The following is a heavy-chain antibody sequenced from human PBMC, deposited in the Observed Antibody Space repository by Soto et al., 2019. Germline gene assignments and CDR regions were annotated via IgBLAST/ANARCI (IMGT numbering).Heavy chain of an antibody. CDR1: GGSIRSSTYY. CDR2: IYYSGST. J-gene: IGHJ6*02. CDR3: ARGRTRIIYYGMAV. D-gene: IGHD2-15*01. Sequence: SETLSLTCTVSGGSIRSSTYYWGWIRQPPGKGLEWLGSIYYSGSTYYNPSLKSRVTISVDTSKNQFSLKLSSVTAADTAVYYCARGRTRIIYYGMAVWGQGTTVAVSS. V-gene: IGHV4-39*01.